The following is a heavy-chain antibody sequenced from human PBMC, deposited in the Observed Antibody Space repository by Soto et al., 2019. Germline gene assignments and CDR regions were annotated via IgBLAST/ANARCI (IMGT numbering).Heavy chain of an antibody. Sequence: QVQLVQSGAEVKKPASSVKVSCKASGGTFSSYAISWVRQAPGQGLEWMGGIIPIFGTANYAQKFQRRVTITADESTSTAYMELSSVRSEDTAVYYCARAPGVVVVAATPGSWFDPWGQGTLVTVSS. J-gene: IGHJ5*02. CDR1: GGTFSSYA. D-gene: IGHD2-15*01. V-gene: IGHV1-69*01. CDR3: ARAPGVVVVAATPGSWFDP. CDR2: IIPIFGTA.